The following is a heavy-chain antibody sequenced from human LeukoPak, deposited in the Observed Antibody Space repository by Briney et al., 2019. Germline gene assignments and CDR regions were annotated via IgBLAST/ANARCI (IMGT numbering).Heavy chain of an antibody. CDR2: IWYDGSNK. D-gene: IGHD5-18*01. J-gene: IGHJ5*02. CDR3: ARDAREGLGYGYEAGWFDP. Sequence: PGRSLRLSCAASGFTFSSYGMHWVRQAPGNGLEGVAVIWYDGSNKYYADSVKGRFTISRDNSKNKLKLQMNSLRAEDTAVYYCARDAREGLGYGYEAGWFDPWGQGTLVTVSS. V-gene: IGHV3-33*01. CDR1: GFTFSSYG.